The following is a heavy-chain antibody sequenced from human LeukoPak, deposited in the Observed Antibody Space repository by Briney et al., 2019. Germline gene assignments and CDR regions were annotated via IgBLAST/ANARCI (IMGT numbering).Heavy chain of an antibody. J-gene: IGHJ4*02. V-gene: IGHV4-4*07. CDR1: NGSVGSNF. Sequence: KTSETLSLTGTGSNGSVGSNFWTYMRQPAGQGLEWIGRIHTSGTTNYNPSLKSRVTMSVDTSKNQFSLELSSVTAADTAVYYCAREETTRSLRAFDCWGQGTLVTVSS. CDR2: IHTSGTT. CDR3: AREETTRSLRAFDC. D-gene: IGHD5-12*01.